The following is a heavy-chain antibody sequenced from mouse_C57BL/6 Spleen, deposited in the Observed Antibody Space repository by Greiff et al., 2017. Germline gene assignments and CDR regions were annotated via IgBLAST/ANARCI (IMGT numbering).Heavy chain of an antibody. D-gene: IGHD1-1*01. CDR1: GFTFSSYA. Sequence: EVKLMESGGGLVKPGGSLKLSCAASGFTFSSYAMSWVRQTLEMRLVWVATISDGGSYTYYPAYVQGRFTISRDNANNNLYLQMSHLKSADTAVYYCAREDYGSSSKDYWGQGTTLTVSS. V-gene: IGHV5-4*01. J-gene: IGHJ2*01. CDR2: ISDGGSYT. CDR3: AREDYGSSSKDY.